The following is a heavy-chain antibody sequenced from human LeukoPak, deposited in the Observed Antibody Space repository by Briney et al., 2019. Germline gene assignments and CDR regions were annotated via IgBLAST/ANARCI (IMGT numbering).Heavy chain of an antibody. D-gene: IGHD4-17*01. CDR2: ISGSGGST. J-gene: IGHJ5*02. V-gene: IGHV3-23*01. CDR3: AKFNGDYSNWFDP. Sequence: GGSLRLSCAASGFTFSSYAMSWVRRAPGKGLERVSAISGSGGSTYYADSVKGRFTISRDNSKNTLYLQMNSLRAEDTAVYYCAKFNGDYSNWFDPWGQGTLVTVST. CDR1: GFTFSSYA.